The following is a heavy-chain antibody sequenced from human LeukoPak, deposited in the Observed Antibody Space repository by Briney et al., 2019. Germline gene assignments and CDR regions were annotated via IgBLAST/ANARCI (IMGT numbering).Heavy chain of an antibody. Sequence: RASVKVSCKASGYTFTGYYFHWVRQAPGQGLEWMGWINPNSGGTNYAQRFQGRVTLTWDTSISTAYMDLNRLTSDDTAVYYCAASDGHIKAGYYYYMDVWGKGTSVTVSS. D-gene: IGHD3-10*01. CDR1: GYTFTGYY. CDR3: AASDGHIKAGYYYYMDV. CDR2: INPNSGGT. J-gene: IGHJ6*03. V-gene: IGHV1-2*02.